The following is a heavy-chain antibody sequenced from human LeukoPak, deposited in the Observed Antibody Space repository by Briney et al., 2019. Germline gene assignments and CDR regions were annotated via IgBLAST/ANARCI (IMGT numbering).Heavy chain of an antibody. J-gene: IGHJ2*01. Sequence: GGSLRLSCAASGFTFSNYGMHWVRQAPGKGLEWVSTISGSADSSYYADSVKGRFTISRDNSKNTLYLQMNSLRAEDTAVYYCAKGTSGWHWYFDLWGRGTLVTVSS. CDR2: ISGSADSS. V-gene: IGHV3-23*01. D-gene: IGHD6-19*01. CDR1: GFTFSNYG. CDR3: AKGTSGWHWYFDL.